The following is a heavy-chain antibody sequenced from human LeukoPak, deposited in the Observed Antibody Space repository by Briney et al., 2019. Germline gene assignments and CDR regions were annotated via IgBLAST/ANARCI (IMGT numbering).Heavy chain of an antibody. Sequence: GGSLRLSCAASGFTFSSYGMHWVRQAPGKGLEWVAVISYDGSNKYYADSVKGRFTISRDNSKNTLYPQMNSLRAEDTAVYYCAKGTVAGLYYYYGMDVWGQGTTVTVSS. CDR1: GFTFSSYG. CDR2: ISYDGSNK. V-gene: IGHV3-30*18. D-gene: IGHD6-19*01. CDR3: AKGTVAGLYYYYGMDV. J-gene: IGHJ6*02.